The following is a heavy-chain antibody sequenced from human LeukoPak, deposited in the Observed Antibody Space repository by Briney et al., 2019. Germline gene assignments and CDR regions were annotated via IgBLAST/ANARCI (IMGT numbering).Heavy chain of an antibody. CDR3: AGSITMVRVDY. CDR1: GGSISSYY. J-gene: IGHJ4*02. D-gene: IGHD3-10*01. V-gene: IGHV4-59*01. Sequence: SETLSLTCTVSGGSISSYYWSWIRQPPGKGLEWIGYIYYSGSTNYNPSLTSRVTIPVDTSKNQFSLKLSSVTAADTAVYYCAGSITMVRVDYWGQGTLVTVSS. CDR2: IYYSGST.